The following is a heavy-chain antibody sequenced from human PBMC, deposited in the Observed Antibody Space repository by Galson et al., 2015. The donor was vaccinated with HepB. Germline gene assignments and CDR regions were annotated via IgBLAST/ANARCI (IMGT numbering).Heavy chain of an antibody. Sequence: SLRLSCAASGFTFSNAWMNWVRQAPGKGLEWVGRIKSKTDGGTTDYAAPVKGRFTISRDDSKNTLYLQMNSLKTEDTAVYHCTTPGGYCSSTSCYADFDYWGQGTLVTVSS. V-gene: IGHV3-15*07. J-gene: IGHJ4*02. CDR2: IKSKTDGGTT. D-gene: IGHD2-2*01. CDR1: GFTFSNAW. CDR3: TTPGGYCSSTSCYADFDY.